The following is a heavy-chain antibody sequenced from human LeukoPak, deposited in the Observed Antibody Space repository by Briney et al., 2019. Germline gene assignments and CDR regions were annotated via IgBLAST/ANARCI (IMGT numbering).Heavy chain of an antibody. CDR1: GFTFSSYW. Sequence: GGSLRLSCAASGFTFSSYWMHWVRQAPGKGLVWVSRINSDGSSTSYADSVKGRFTISRDNAKNSLYLQMNSLKTEDTAVYYCTTDRYSGYDLNFDYWGQGTLVTVSS. V-gene: IGHV3-74*01. CDR2: INSDGSST. J-gene: IGHJ4*02. CDR3: TTDRYSGYDLNFDY. D-gene: IGHD5-12*01.